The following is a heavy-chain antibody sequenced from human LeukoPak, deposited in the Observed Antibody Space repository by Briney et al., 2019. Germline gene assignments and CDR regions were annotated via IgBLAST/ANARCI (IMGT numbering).Heavy chain of an antibody. V-gene: IGHV4-59*08. CDR3: ARLASGSYGPLTPFDY. CDR2: IYYSGST. Sequence: SETLSLTCTVSGVSISSYYWSWIRQPAGKGLEWIGRIYYSGSTNYNPSLKSRVTISVDTSKNQFSLRLSSVTAADTAVYYSARLASGSYGPLTPFDYWGQGTLVTVSS. J-gene: IGHJ4*02. CDR1: GVSISSYY. D-gene: IGHD1-26*01.